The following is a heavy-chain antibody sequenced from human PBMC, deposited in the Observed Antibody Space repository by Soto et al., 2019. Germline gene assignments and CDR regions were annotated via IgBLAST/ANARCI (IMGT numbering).Heavy chain of an antibody. J-gene: IGHJ6*02. CDR3: VREWVDTYGILPPLGLDV. D-gene: IGHD5-18*01. Sequence: EVQLVESGGGLVQPGGSLRLSCVASGFTFSIYDMHWVRQGTGKGLEWVSGIGLAGETYYSGSVKGRFTISRENAKNSLYLQMNSLRAEDTAIYYCVREWVDTYGILPPLGLDVWGQGTTVTVSS. CDR2: IGLAGET. CDR1: GFTFSIYD. V-gene: IGHV3-13*01.